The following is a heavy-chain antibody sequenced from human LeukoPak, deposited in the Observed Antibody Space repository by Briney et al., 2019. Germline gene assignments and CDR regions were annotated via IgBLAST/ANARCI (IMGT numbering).Heavy chain of an antibody. CDR2: IYSGGST. CDR1: GFTVSSNY. Sequence: GGSLRPSCAASGFTVSSNYMSWVRQAPGKGLEWVSVIYSGGSTYYADSVKGRFTISRDNSKNTLYLQMNSLRAEDTAIYYCARAWVVVLPPNDFRSFSGLDRWGQGTLVTVSS. V-gene: IGHV3-53*01. J-gene: IGHJ5*02. D-gene: IGHD2-15*01. CDR3: ARAWVVVLPPNDFRSFSGLDR.